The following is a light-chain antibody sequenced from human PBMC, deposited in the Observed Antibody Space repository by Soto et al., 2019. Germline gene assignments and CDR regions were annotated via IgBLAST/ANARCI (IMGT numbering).Light chain of an antibody. CDR2: EVT. V-gene: IGLV2-14*01. CDR3: TSFISRTSPIL. J-gene: IGLJ2*01. Sequence: ALAQPASVSGSPGQSITISCSGSANDYGSWYQHHPGKAPRLLLYEVTHRPSGVSHRFSGSKSGNTASLTISGLQPEDEAHYYCTSFISRTSPILFGGGTQLTVL. CDR1: ANDY.